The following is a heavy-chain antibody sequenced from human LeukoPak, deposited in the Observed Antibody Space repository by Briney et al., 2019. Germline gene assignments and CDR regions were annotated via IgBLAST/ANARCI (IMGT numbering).Heavy chain of an antibody. D-gene: IGHD5-18*01. CDR1: GFTFSSYG. J-gene: IGHJ4*02. CDR2: ISGSGGST. V-gene: IGHV3-23*01. CDR3: AKDWNVYDTVMVSYFDY. Sequence: SGGSLRLSCAASGFTFSSYGMSWVRQAPGKGLEWVSAISGSGGSTYYADSVKGRFTISRDNSKNTLYLQMNSLRAEDTAVYYCAKDWNVYDTVMVSYFDYWGQGTLVTVSS.